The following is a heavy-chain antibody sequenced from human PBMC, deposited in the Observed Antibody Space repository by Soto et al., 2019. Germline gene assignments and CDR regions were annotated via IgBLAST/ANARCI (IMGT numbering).Heavy chain of an antibody. CDR2: ISYDGSNK. J-gene: IGHJ6*02. CDR1: GFTFSSYA. CDR3: ARGPWDKAMVIWHAADYYSNGIDV. V-gene: IGHV3-30-3*01. Sequence: QVQLLESGGGVVQPGRSLRLSCAASGFTFSSYAMHWVRQAPGKGLEWVAVISYDGSNKYYTDSVKGRLTISRDNSKNTLYLQINSLRAEDTAGYYCARGPWDKAMVIWHAADYYSNGIDVWGQGTTETVSS. D-gene: IGHD5-18*01.